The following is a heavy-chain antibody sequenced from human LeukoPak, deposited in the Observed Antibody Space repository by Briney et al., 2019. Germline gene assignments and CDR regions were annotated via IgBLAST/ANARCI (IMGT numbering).Heavy chain of an antibody. CDR1: GFTFSSYG. V-gene: IGHV3-30*02. Sequence: PGGSLRLSCAASGFTFSSYGMHWVRQAPGKGLEWVAFIRYDGSNKYYADSVKGRFTISRDNSKNTLYLQMNSLRAEDTAVYYCAKDSANIVVVPAASFEDYWDQGTLVTVSS. D-gene: IGHD2-2*01. CDR2: IRYDGSNK. CDR3: AKDSANIVVVPAASFEDY. J-gene: IGHJ4*02.